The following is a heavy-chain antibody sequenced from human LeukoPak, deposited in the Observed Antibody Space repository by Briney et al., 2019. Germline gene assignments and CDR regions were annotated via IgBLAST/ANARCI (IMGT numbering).Heavy chain of an antibody. CDR2: ISYDGSNK. J-gene: IGHJ4*02. D-gene: IGHD5-24*01. Sequence: GGSLRLSCAASGFTFSSYAMHWVRQAPGKGLEWVAVISYDGSNKYYADSVKGRFTISRDNSKNTLYLQMNSLRAEDTAVYYCARDRPVEMATMGFDYWGQGTLVTVSS. V-gene: IGHV3-30-3*01. CDR1: GFTFSSYA. CDR3: ARDRPVEMATMGFDY.